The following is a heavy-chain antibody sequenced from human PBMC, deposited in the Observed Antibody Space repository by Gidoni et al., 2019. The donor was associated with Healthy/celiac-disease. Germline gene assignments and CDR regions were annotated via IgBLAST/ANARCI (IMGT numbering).Heavy chain of an antibody. CDR3: ATAIFFGASNHYYGMDV. J-gene: IGHJ6*02. CDR2: IDPSDSYT. Sequence: EVQLVQSGAEVKKPGESLRISCKGSGYSFTSYWISWVRQMPGKGLEWMGRIDPSDSYTNYSPSFQGHVTISADKSISTAYLQWSSLKASDTAMYYCATAIFFGASNHYYGMDVWGQGTTVTVSS. V-gene: IGHV5-10-1*01. D-gene: IGHD3-16*01. CDR1: GYSFTSYW.